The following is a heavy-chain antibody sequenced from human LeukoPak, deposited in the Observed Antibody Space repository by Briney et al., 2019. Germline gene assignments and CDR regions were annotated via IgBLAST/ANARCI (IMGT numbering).Heavy chain of an antibody. J-gene: IGHJ3*02. D-gene: IGHD5-24*01. CDR2: IYSGGST. V-gene: IGHV3-66*02. CDR3: AREGNGYNYNDAFDI. Sequence: GGSLRLSCAASGFTVSSNYMSWVRQAPGKGREWVSVIYSGGSTYYDDSVKGRFTISRDNSKNTLYLQMNSLRAEDTAVHYCAREGNGYNYNDAFDIWGQGTMVTVSS. CDR1: GFTVSSNY.